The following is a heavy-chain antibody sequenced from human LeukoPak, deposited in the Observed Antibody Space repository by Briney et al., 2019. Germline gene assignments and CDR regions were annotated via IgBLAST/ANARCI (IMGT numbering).Heavy chain of an antibody. CDR1: GYSFTSYW. D-gene: IGHD1-26*01. Sequence: GESLKISCKGSGYSFTSYWIGWVRQMPGKGLEWLGIIYPGDSDTRYSPSFQGQVTIPAHKSISTAYLQWSSLKASDTAMYYCARCLVGAMDYFDYWGQGTLVTVSS. V-gene: IGHV5-51*01. CDR3: ARCLVGAMDYFDY. CDR2: IYPGDSDT. J-gene: IGHJ4*02.